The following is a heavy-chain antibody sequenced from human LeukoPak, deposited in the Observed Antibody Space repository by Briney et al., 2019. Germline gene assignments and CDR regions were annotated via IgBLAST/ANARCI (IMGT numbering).Heavy chain of an antibody. CDR3: ATQRGSYLWGTDFDY. D-gene: IGHD3-16*01. J-gene: IGHJ4*02. Sequence: GSSVTVSCKASGFTFTGYYMHWVRQAPGQGLEWMGWNNPNSGDIKYSQKFQGRVTMTRDTSISTAYMELSRLRSDDTAVYYCATQRGSYLWGTDFDYWGQEPQVTGSS. CDR2: NNPNSGDI. V-gene: IGHV1-2*02. CDR1: GFTFTGYY.